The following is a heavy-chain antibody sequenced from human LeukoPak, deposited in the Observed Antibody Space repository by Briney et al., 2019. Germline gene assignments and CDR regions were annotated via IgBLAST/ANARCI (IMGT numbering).Heavy chain of an antibody. Sequence: ASVNVSCKASGYTFTNYHINWVRQASGQGLEWMTWINPDTGDKGYARKCQDRVTITTVTSISTAYMELSSLSSEDTAVYFCARSTSMTASGYDYWGQGTLVSVSS. CDR3: ARSTSMTASGYDY. J-gene: IGHJ4*02. V-gene: IGHV1-8*03. D-gene: IGHD2-21*02. CDR2: INPDTGDK. CDR1: GYTFTNYH.